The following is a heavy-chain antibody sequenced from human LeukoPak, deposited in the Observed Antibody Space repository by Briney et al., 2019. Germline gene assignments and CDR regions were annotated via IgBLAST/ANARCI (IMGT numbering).Heavy chain of an antibody. J-gene: IGHJ4*02. V-gene: IGHV3-66*01. D-gene: IGHD3-16*01. Sequence: GGSLRLSFAASGFTVSNNFMAWVRQAPGKGLDWVSLIHHDGATYYADSLKGRFTISRDNSKNTLYLHMNSLRPEDTAVYYCAGETRWGPESYWGQGTLVTVSS. CDR2: IHHDGAT. CDR1: GFTVSNNF. CDR3: AGETRWGPESY.